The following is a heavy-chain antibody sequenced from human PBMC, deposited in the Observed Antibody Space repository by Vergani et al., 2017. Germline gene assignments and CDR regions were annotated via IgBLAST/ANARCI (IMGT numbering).Heavy chain of an antibody. CDR3: ARKIRRRWTGYDTGDYGMDV. D-gene: IGHD3/OR15-3a*01. Sequence: QVQLVQSGAEVKKPGSSVKVSCKASGGTFSSYAISWVRQAPGQGLEWMGWINPNSGGTNYAQKFQGRVTMTRDTSISTAYMELSRLRSDDTAVYYCARKIRRRWTGYDTGDYGMDVWGQGTTVTVSS. CDR1: GGTFSSYA. J-gene: IGHJ6*02. CDR2: INPNSGGT. V-gene: IGHV1-2*02.